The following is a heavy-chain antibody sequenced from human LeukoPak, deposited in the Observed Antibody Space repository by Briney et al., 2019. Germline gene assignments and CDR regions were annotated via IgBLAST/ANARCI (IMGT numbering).Heavy chain of an antibody. J-gene: IGHJ6*03. Sequence: PGGSLRLSCAASGFTFSSYDIHWVRQAPGKGLEWVSSITSSSSYIYYADSVKGRFTISRDNAKTSLYLQMNSLRDEDTAVYYCARDPYSGNYGDYYYYYMDVWGKGTTVTISS. CDR3: ARDPYSGNYGDYYYYYMDV. D-gene: IGHD1-26*01. CDR2: ITSSSSYI. V-gene: IGHV3-21*01. CDR1: GFTFSSYD.